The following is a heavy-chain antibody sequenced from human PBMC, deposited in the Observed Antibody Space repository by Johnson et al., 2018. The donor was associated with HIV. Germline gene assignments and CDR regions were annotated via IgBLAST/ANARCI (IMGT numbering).Heavy chain of an antibody. Sequence: QVQLVESGGGVVQPGRSLRLSCAASGFTFRSNGMHWVRQAPGTGLECVAVIFDDGNNKYYADSVQGRLTISRDNAKNTLYLQMNSLRAEDTGAYYCARSSSSGALDIWGQGTMVTVSS. D-gene: IGHD6-6*01. CDR3: ARSSSSGALDI. V-gene: IGHV3-30*03. J-gene: IGHJ3*02. CDR1: GFTFRSNG. CDR2: IFDDGNNK.